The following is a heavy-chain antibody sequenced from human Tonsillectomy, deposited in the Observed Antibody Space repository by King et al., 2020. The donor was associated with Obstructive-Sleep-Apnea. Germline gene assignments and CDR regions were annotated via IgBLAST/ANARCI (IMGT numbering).Heavy chain of an antibody. Sequence: VQLQESGPGLVKPSQTLSLTCTVSGGSISSGTSYWSWIRQHPGKGLEWIGYIDYSGSTYYNPSLKSRVKMSVDTSKNQFSLKLSTVIATDTAVYYCARDNRAYDSSGYYLDWGQGTLVTVSS. V-gene: IGHV4-31*03. J-gene: IGHJ4*02. CDR3: ARDNRAYDSSGYYLD. D-gene: IGHD3-22*01. CDR1: GGSISSGTSY. CDR2: IDYSGST.